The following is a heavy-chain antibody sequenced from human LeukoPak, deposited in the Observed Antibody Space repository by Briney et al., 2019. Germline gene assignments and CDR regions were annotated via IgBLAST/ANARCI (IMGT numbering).Heavy chain of an antibody. CDR2: IIPILGIA. Sequence: SVKVSCKASGGTFSSYVISWVRQAPGQGLEWMGRIIPILGIANYAQKFQGRVTITADKSTSTAYMELSSLRSEDTAVYYCASRLAVAGTIPDYWGQGTLVTVSS. CDR3: ASRLAVAGTIPDY. J-gene: IGHJ4*02. CDR1: GGTFSSYV. V-gene: IGHV1-69*04. D-gene: IGHD6-19*01.